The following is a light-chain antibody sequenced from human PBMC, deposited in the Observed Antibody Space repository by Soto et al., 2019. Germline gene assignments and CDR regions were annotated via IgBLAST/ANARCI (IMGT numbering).Light chain of an antibody. CDR2: DAS. V-gene: IGKV3-11*01. CDR1: QSVSSY. CDR3: QQGRYWPVT. J-gene: IGKJ1*01. Sequence: EIVLTQSPAILSMSPGERATLSCRASQSVSSYFAWYQQQTGQAPRLLIYDASNSATGVPDRFSGSGSGTDFSLTISSLEPEDFAVYFCQQGRYWPVTFGQGTKVEIK.